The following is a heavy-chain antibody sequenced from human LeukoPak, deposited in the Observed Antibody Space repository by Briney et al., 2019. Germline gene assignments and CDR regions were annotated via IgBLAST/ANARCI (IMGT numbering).Heavy chain of an antibody. CDR2: IYTSGST. CDR3: ARQPVYYYYGMDV. Sequence: PSQTLSLTCTVSGRSISSGSYYWSWIRQPAGKGLEWIGRIYTSGSTNYNPSLKSRVTISVDTSKNQFSLELSSVTAADTAVYYCARQPVYYYYGMDVWGQGTTVTVSS. D-gene: IGHD1-14*01. V-gene: IGHV4-61*02. J-gene: IGHJ6*02. CDR1: GRSISSGSYY.